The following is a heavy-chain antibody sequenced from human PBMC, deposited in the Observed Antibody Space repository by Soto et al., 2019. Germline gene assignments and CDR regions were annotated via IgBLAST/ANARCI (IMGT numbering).Heavy chain of an antibody. Sequence: QVQLQESGPGLVKPSQTLSLSCTVSGGSIRGGGYYWSWIRQHPGKGLEWNSYIYYSGGTDYTPSRISRVTMSLDTSRNQFSLRLTAVTAADTAVYFCATMHAYCDSAPFDNWGQGTLVTVAS. CDR1: GGSIRGGGYY. J-gene: IGHJ4*02. CDR2: IYYSGGT. D-gene: IGHD4-17*01. CDR3: ATMHAYCDSAPFDN. V-gene: IGHV4-31*03.